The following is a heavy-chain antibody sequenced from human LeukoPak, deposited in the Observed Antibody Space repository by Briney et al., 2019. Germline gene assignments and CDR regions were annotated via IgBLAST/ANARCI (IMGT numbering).Heavy chain of an antibody. V-gene: IGHV4-59*08. CDR1: GGSISTHY. J-gene: IGHJ5*02. D-gene: IGHD5-24*01. CDR2: ISYSGST. CDR3: AKRGVEMSAVRPDNWLGP. Sequence: SETLSLTCSVSGGSISTHYYNWIRQSPGKGLEWIGRISYSGSTNYNPSLQSRVTISIDTSKNQFSLRLTSVTAADTAVYYCAKRGVEMSAVRPDNWLGPWGQGTLVTVSS.